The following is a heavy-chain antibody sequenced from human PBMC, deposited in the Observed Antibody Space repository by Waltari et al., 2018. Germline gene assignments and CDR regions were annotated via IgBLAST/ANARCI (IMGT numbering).Heavy chain of an antibody. Sequence: QVQLQESGPGQVKPSETLSLTCDVSRGSIRSHYWSWIRRPPGKGLEWIGYIYYNGATNYNPSLMSRVTISVDTAKNQFSLKLTSVTAADTAVYYCNGRDDYNGGHWGQGTLVTVSS. CDR1: RGSIRSHY. CDR3: NGRDDYNGGH. V-gene: IGHV4-59*11. CDR2: IYYNGAT. J-gene: IGHJ4*02. D-gene: IGHD4-4*01.